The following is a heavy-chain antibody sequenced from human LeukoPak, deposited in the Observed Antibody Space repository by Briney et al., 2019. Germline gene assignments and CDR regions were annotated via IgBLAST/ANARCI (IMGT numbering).Heavy chain of an antibody. J-gene: IGHJ6*03. CDR1: GYTFTGYY. CDR3: ARVPAAKNYYYYYMDV. V-gene: IGHV1-2*02. D-gene: IGHD2-2*01. Sequence: ASVKVSCKASGYTFTGYYMHWVRQAPGQGLEWMGWINPNSGGTNYAQKFQGRVTRTRDTSISTAYMELSRLRSDDTAVYYCARVPAAKNYYYYYMDVWGKGTTVTVSS. CDR2: INPNSGGT.